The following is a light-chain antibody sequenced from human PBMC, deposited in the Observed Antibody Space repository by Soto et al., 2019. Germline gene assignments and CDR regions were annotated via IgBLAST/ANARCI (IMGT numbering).Light chain of an antibody. J-gene: IGKJ2*01. Sequence: EIVLTQSPGTLSLSPGEGATLSCRASQSVSSNHLAWYQQKPGQAPRLLIFGASSRASDIPDRFSGSGSGTDFTLTISRLEPEDCVVYYCQQYGSSPPYTFGQGTKLEIK. CDR3: QQYGSSPPYT. CDR2: GAS. V-gene: IGKV3-20*01. CDR1: QSVSSNH.